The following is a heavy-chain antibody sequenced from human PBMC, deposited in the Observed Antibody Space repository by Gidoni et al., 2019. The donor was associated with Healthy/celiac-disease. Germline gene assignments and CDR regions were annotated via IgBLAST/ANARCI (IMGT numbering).Heavy chain of an antibody. CDR3: VGDYYDSGGY. J-gene: IGHJ4*02. D-gene: IGHD3-22*01. Sequence: ELQLVESGGGLVQPGGSLKLSCAASGFTFSGSAMHWVRQASGKGLEWVGRIRSKANSYATAYAASVKGRFTISRDDSKNTAYLQMNSLKTEDTAVYYCVGDYYDSGGYWGQGTLVTVSS. V-gene: IGHV3-73*02. CDR2: IRSKANSYAT. CDR1: GFTFSGSA.